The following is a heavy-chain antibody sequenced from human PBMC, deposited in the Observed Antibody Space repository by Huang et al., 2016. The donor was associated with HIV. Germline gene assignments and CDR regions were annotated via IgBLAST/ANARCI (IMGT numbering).Heavy chain of an antibody. CDR1: GFKFDDYA. J-gene: IGHJ4*02. Sequence: EVQLEEFGGRLVQPGRSLRLSCATYGFKFDDYALHWVRQGSGGGWELVSRISGNRGDILYADSVRGRFAISRDNAVKSLYLQMDSLRREDTALYYCVKARRMRGSGWTFFDNWGQGTLVDVAS. D-gene: IGHD6-19*01. CDR3: VKARRMRGSGWTFFDN. CDR2: ISGNRGDI. V-gene: IGHV3-9*01.